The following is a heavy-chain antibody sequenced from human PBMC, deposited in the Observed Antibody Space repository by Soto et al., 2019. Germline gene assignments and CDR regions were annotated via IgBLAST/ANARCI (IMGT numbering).Heavy chain of an antibody. CDR1: GFSLSTSGVG. Sequence: QITLKESGPTLVKPTQTLTLTCTFSGFSLSTSGVGVGWIRQPPGKALEWLALIYWDDDKRYSPSLKSRLTITKDTSQIQVVLTMTNMDPVDTATYYCAHYTLTGDAYWYFPLWGRGTLVTVSS. CDR2: IYWDDDK. V-gene: IGHV2-5*02. J-gene: IGHJ2*01. CDR3: AHYTLTGDAYWYFPL. D-gene: IGHD4-17*01.